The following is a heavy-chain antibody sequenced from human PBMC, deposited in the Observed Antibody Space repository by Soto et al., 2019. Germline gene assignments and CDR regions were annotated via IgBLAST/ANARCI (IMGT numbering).Heavy chain of an antibody. D-gene: IGHD3-9*01. CDR3: ASRNYDILTDYSDY. J-gene: IGHJ4*02. CDR1: GGSFSGYY. V-gene: IGHV4-34*01. Sequence: SETLSLTCAVYGGSFSGYYWSWIRQPPGKGLEWIGEINHSGSTNYNPSLKSRVTISVDTSKNQFSLKLSSVTAADTAVYYCASRNYDILTDYSDYWGQGTLVTVSS. CDR2: INHSGST.